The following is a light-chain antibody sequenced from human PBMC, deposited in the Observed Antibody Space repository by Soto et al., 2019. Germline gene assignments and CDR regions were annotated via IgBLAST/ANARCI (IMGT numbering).Light chain of an antibody. V-gene: IGLV1-40*01. CDR2: GNS. Sequence: QAVVTQPPSVSGAPGQRVTISCTGSSSNIVAGYDVHWYQQLPGTAPKLLIYGNSNRPSGVPDRFSGSKSGTSASLAITGLQAEDEADYYCQSYDSSLSGWVFGGGTQLTVL. CDR3: QSYDSSLSGWV. CDR1: SSNIVAGYD. J-gene: IGLJ3*02.